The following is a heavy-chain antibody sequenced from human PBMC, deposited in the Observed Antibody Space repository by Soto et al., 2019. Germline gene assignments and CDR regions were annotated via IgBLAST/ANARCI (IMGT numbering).Heavy chain of an antibody. V-gene: IGHV3-30*04. D-gene: IGHD6-13*01. Sequence: GGSLRLSCAAYGFTFSSYAMHWVRQAPGKGLEWEAIITYDGSNKYYADSVQGRVTISRDNSKNTLYLQMNSLRAEDTAVYYCARSQLQQLYYYGMDFWGQGTTVTVSS. CDR3: ARSQLQQLYYYGMDF. CDR1: GFTFSSYA. J-gene: IGHJ6*02. CDR2: ITYDGSNK.